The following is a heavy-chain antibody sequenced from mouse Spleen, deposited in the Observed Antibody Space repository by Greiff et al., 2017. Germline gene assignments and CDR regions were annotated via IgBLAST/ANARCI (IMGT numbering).Heavy chain of an antibody. Sequence: QVQLQQSGPELVKPGASVKISCKASGYSFTSYYIHWVKQRPGQGLEWIGWIYPGSGNTKYNEKFKGKATLTADTSSSTAYMQLSSLTSEDAAVDYWSRGELDAMDYWGQGTSVTVSS. V-gene: IGHV1-66*01. D-gene: IGHD4-1*01. CDR1: GYSFTSYY. CDR3: SRGELDAMDY. J-gene: IGHJ4*01. CDR2: IYPGSGNT.